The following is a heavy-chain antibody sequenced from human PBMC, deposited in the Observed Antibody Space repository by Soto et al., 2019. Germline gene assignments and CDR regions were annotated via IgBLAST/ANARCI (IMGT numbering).Heavy chain of an antibody. CDR2: ISGSGGST. CDR3: AKFGGAGYYYYYGMDV. V-gene: IGHV3-23*01. Sequence: GGSLRLSCAASGFTFSSYAMSWVRQAPGKGLEWVSAISGSGGSTYYADSVKGRFTISRDNSKNTLYLQMNSLRAEDTAVYYCAKFGGAGYYYYYGMDVWGQGATVTVSS. J-gene: IGHJ6*02. CDR1: GFTFSSYA. D-gene: IGHD6-19*01.